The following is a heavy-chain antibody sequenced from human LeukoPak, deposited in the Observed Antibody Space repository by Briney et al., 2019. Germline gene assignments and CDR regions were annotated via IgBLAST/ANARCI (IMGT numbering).Heavy chain of an antibody. CDR1: GFTFSSYV. Sequence: HSGGSLRLSCAASGFTFSSYVMSWVRQAPGQGLEWVSAISRGGGNTYYADSVKGRFTISRDNSKNTLYLQMNSLGAEDTALYYCARRGFWSGYYPWGYYYYMDVWSKGTTVTVSS. V-gene: IGHV3-23*01. CDR3: ARRGFWSGYYPWGYYYYMDV. CDR2: ISRGGGNT. D-gene: IGHD3-3*01. J-gene: IGHJ6*03.